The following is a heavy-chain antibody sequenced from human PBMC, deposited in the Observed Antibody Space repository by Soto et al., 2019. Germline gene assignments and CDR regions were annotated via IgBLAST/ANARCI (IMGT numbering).Heavy chain of an antibody. CDR3: ANIGYSGYDYNFDY. CDR2: ISGSGGST. CDR1: GFTFSSYA. V-gene: IGHV3-23*01. Sequence: GGSLRLSCAASGFTFSSYAMSWVRQAPGKGLEWVSAISGSGGSTYYADSVKGRFTISRDNSKNTLYLQMNSLRAEDTAVYYCANIGYSGYDYNFDYWGQGTLVTVSS. J-gene: IGHJ4*02. D-gene: IGHD5-12*01.